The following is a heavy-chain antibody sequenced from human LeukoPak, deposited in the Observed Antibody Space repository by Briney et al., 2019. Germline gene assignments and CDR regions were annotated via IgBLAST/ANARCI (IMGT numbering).Heavy chain of an antibody. Sequence: GASVKVSCKASGYTFTGYYMHWVRQAPGQGLEWMGWISAYNGNTNYAQKLQGRVTMTTDTSTSTAYMELRSLRSDDTAVYYCARVGGDPINFDYWGQGTLVTVSS. CDR3: ARVGGDPINFDY. J-gene: IGHJ4*02. V-gene: IGHV1-18*04. D-gene: IGHD4-17*01. CDR1: GYTFTGYY. CDR2: ISAYNGNT.